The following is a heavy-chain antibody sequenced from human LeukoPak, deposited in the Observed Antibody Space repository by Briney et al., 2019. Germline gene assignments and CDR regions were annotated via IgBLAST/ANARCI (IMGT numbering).Heavy chain of an antibody. CDR1: GGSISSGDYY. V-gene: IGHV4-30-4*01. CDR3: ARGPAFGGVIVIPDLDY. D-gene: IGHD3-16*02. CDR2: IYYSGST. J-gene: IGHJ4*02. Sequence: SETLSLTCTVSGGSISSGDYYWSWIRQPPGKGLEWIGYIYYSGSTYYNPSLKSRVTISVDTSKNQFSLKLSSVTAADTAVYYCARGPAFGGVIVIPDLDYWGQGTLVIVSS.